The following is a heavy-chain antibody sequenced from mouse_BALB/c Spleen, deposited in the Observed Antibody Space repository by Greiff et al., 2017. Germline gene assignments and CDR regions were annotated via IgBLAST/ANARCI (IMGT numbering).Heavy chain of an antibody. CDR2: ISSGGSYT. Sequence: DVMLVESGGGLVKPGGSLKLSCAASGFTFSSYAMSWVRQSPEKRLEWVAEISSGGSYTYYPDTVTGLFTISRDNAKNTLYLEMSSLRSEDTAMYYCARNRDYYAMDYWGQGTSVTVSS. D-gene: IGHD2-14*01. J-gene: IGHJ4*01. CDR3: ARNRDYYAMDY. CDR1: GFTFSSYA. V-gene: IGHV5-9-4*01.